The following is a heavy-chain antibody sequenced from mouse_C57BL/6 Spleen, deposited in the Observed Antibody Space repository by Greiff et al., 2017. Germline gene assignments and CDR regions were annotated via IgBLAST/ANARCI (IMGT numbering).Heavy chain of an antibody. D-gene: IGHD2-3*01. CDR2: IDPNSGGT. V-gene: IGHV1-72*01. CDR3: AREWLLRLAWLAY. J-gene: IGHJ3*01. Sequence: QVHVKQPGAELVKPGASVKLSCKASGYTFTSYWMHWVKQRPGRGLEWIGRIDPNSGGTKYNEKFKSKATLTVDKPSSTAYMQLSSLPSEDTAVYYCAREWLLRLAWLAYWGQGTLVTVSA. CDR1: GYTFTSYW.